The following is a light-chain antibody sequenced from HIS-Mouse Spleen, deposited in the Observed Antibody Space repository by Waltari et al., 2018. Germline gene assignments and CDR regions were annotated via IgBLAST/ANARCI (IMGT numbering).Light chain of an antibody. V-gene: IGLV2-23*01. Sequence: QSALTQPASVSGSPGQSITTPCTGTTSVVGGFNLFSWYQQHPGKAPKLMIYEGSKRPSGVSNRFSGSKSGNTASLTISGLQAEDEADYYCCSYAGSSTLVFGGGTKLTVL. J-gene: IGLJ3*02. CDR1: TSVVGGFNL. CDR3: CSYAGSSTLV. CDR2: EGS.